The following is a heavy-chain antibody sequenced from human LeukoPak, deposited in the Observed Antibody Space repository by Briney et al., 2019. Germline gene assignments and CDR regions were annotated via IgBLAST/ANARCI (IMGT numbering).Heavy chain of an antibody. V-gene: IGHV4-59*01. J-gene: IGHJ4*02. CDR1: GGSISGYY. D-gene: IGHD1-26*01. Sequence: PSETLSLTCTVSGGSISGYYWSWIRQPPGKGLEWIGYIYYSGTTDYNPSLKNRVTISVDTSNNQFSLKVSSVTAADTAVYYCARSSGAYRSFDYWGQGTLVPVSS. CDR2: IYYSGTT. CDR3: ARSSGAYRSFDY.